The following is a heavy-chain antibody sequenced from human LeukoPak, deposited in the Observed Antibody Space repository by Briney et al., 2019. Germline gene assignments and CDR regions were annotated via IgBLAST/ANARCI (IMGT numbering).Heavy chain of an antibody. V-gene: IGHV4-59*01. CDR1: GGSITNYH. CDR2: MHYSGFT. D-gene: IGHD3/OR15-3a*01. Sequence: SETLSLTCTVSGGSITNYHWTWIRQPPGKGLEWIGYMHYSGFTSYMPSLKSRVTISVDTSKNQLSLKLNSATAADTAVYFCARDAGTGWYFDLWGRGTLVTVSS. CDR3: ARDAGTGWYFDL. J-gene: IGHJ2*01.